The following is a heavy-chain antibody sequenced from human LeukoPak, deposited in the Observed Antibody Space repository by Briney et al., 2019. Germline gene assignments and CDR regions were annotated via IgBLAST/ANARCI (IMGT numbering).Heavy chain of an antibody. CDR2: ISSSSSAI. D-gene: IGHD6-19*01. V-gene: IGHV3-48*04. J-gene: IGHJ1*01. CDR1: GVTFSSYA. Sequence: GGSLRLSCAASGVTFSSYAMNWVRQAPGKGLEWVSYISSSSSAIYYADSVKGRFTNSRDNAKNSLYLQMNSLRVEDTAVYYCAKDSRSGWYGGNFQQWGQGTLVTVSS. CDR3: AKDSRSGWYGGNFQQ.